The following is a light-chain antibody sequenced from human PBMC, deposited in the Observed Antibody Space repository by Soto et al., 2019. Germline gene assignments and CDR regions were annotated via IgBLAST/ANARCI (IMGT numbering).Light chain of an antibody. CDR2: DVS. CDR1: SSDVGGYNY. V-gene: IGLV2-11*01. CDR3: CSYAGRPYV. J-gene: IGLJ1*01. Sequence: QSALTQPRSVSGSPGQSVTISCTGTSSDVGGYNYVSWYQQYPGKAPKLMIYDVSKRPSGVPDRFSGSKSGNTASLTISGGQAEDEADYYGCSYAGRPYVFGTGTKLTVL.